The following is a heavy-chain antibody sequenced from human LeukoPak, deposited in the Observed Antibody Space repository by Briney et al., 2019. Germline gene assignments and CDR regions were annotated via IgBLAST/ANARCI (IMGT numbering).Heavy chain of an antibody. V-gene: IGHV4-34*01. D-gene: IGHD3-22*01. Sequence: PSETLSLTCAVYGGSFSGYYWSWIRQPPGKGLEWIGEINHSGSTNYNPSLKSRVTISVDASKNQFSLKLSSVTAADTAVYYCARVVAPFYYDSSGYYRIYYYYYMDVWGKRTTVTVSS. CDR3: ARVVAPFYYDSSGYYRIYYYYYMDV. J-gene: IGHJ6*03. CDR1: GGSFSGYY. CDR2: INHSGST.